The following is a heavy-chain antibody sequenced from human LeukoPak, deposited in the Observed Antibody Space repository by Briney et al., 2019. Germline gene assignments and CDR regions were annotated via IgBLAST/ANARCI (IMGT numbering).Heavy chain of an antibody. D-gene: IGHD5-18*01. J-gene: IGHJ3*02. CDR3: ARDVDTAMVPAFDI. CDR1: RFTFSDYY. CDR2: IGSSGSTI. V-gene: IGHV3-11*01. Sequence: GGSLRLSCAASRFTFSDYYMSWIRQAPGKGLEWVSYIGSSGSTIYYADSVKGRFTISRDNAKNSLYLQMNSLRAEDTAVYYCARDVDTAMVPAFDIWGQGTMVTVSS.